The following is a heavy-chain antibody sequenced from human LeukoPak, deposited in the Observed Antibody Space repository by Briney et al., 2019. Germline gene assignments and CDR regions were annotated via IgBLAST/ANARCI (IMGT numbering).Heavy chain of an antibody. V-gene: IGHV3-13*01. Sequence: GGSLRLSCAPSGFTFSSYDRHWGPHVPGEGVEWVLAIGTADDTCYAGSVKGRFPISRENAKHSLYLQMSSLRAGDTAVYYCAKEGGWGNWYFDRWAVAPWSLSPQ. CDR2: IGTADDT. D-gene: IGHD3-16*01. CDR1: GFTFSSYD. J-gene: IGHJ2*01. CDR3: AKEGGWGNWYFDR.